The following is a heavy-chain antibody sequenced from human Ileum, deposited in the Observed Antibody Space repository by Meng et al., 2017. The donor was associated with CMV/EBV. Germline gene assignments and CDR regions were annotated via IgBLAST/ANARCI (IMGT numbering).Heavy chain of an antibody. CDR3: ASGKSNLEY. Sequence: GQLQEWGAGLLKPSETLSLTCAVYGGSFSGYYWSWIRQVPGKGLEWIGEFNHYGSTNYNPSLKSRVTISVDTSKNQFSLNLSSVTAADTAVYYCASGKSNLEYWGQGTLVTVSS. D-gene: IGHD4-11*01. CDR2: FNHYGST. J-gene: IGHJ4*02. V-gene: IGHV4-34*01. CDR1: GGSFSGYY.